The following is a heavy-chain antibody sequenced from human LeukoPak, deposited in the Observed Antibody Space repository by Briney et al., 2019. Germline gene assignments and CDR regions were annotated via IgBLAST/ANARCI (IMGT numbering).Heavy chain of an antibody. V-gene: IGHV3-21*01. Sequence: GGSLRLSCAASGFTFSSYSMNWVRQAPGKGLEWVSSISSSSSYIYYADSVKGRFTISRDNAKNSLYLQMNSLRAEDTAVYYCARRRIVVVRPYYFDYWGQGTLVTVSS. CDR3: ARRRIVVVRPYYFDY. CDR1: GFTFSSYS. D-gene: IGHD3-22*01. J-gene: IGHJ4*02. CDR2: ISSSSSYI.